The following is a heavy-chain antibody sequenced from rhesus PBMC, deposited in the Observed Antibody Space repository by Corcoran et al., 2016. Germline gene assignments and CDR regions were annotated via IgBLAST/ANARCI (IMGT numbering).Heavy chain of an antibody. J-gene: IGHJ4*01. D-gene: IGHD6-25*01. Sequence: QVQLQESGPGLLKPSETLSLTCAVSGGSIRGGYGWGWIRRTPGKGREWMGSIYCSSWNTYYNPYLKSRVTIATDTPKNQFSLNLSSVPAADTAVYYCARAGIAAAGLVDYGAQRFRGTGSS. V-gene: IGHV4-76*01. CDR1: GGSIRGGYG. CDR3: ARAGIAAAGLVDY. CDR2: IYCSSWNT.